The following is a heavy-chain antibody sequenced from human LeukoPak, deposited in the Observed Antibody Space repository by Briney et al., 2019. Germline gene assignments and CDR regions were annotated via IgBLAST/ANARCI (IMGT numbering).Heavy chain of an antibody. CDR1: GDSITSSSYY. Sequence: SESLSLTCTVSGDSITSSSYYWGWIRQPPGKGLEWIGTMYYTGTIYYNPSLKSRVTISVDTSKNQFSLSLSSVTAADTAVYYCARPIRNWGQGTLVIVSS. V-gene: IGHV4-39*07. J-gene: IGHJ4*02. CDR2: MYYTGTI. CDR3: ARPIRN.